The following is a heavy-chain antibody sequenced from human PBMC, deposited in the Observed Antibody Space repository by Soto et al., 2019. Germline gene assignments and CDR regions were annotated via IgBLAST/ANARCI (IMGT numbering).Heavy chain of an antibody. CDR2: IYPGDSDT. CDR3: ARTSAAGKCYYGMDV. V-gene: IGHV5-51*01. Sequence: EVQLVQSGAEVKKPGESLKISCKGSGYSFTSYWIDWVRQMPGKGLEWMGIIYPGDSDTRYSPSFQGQVTISADKSISTAYLQWSSLKASDTAMYYCARTSAAGKCYYGMDVWGQGTTVTVSS. D-gene: IGHD6-13*01. CDR1: GYSFTSYW. J-gene: IGHJ6*02.